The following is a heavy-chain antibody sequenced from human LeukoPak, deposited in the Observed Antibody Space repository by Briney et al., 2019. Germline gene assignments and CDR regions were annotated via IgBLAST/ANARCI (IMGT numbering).Heavy chain of an antibody. CDR1: GXTVSSNY. CDR2: IYSGVST. V-gene: IGHV3-66*01. CDR3: ASGETTAFDY. J-gene: IGHJ4*02. D-gene: IGHD4-11*01. Sequence: GGSLRLSCAGSGXTVSSNYVNWVRQTPGKGLEWVSVIYSGVSTDYADSVKGRFTISRDNSKNTLYLQMNSLRAEDTAVYYCASGETTAFDYWGQGTLVTVSS.